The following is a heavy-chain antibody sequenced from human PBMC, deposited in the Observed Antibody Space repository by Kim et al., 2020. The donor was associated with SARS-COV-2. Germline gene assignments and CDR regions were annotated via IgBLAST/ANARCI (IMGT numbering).Heavy chain of an antibody. CDR1: GFTFSSYG. J-gene: IGHJ4*02. CDR3: AKHSSWYDYYFDY. V-gene: IGHV3-30*18. D-gene: IGHD6-13*01. Sequence: GGSLRLSCAASGFTFSSYGMHWVRQAPGKGLEWVAVISYDGSNKYYADSVKGRFTISRDNSKNTLYLQMNSLRAEDTAVYYCAKHSSWYDYYFDYWGQGTLVTVSS. CDR2: ISYDGSNK.